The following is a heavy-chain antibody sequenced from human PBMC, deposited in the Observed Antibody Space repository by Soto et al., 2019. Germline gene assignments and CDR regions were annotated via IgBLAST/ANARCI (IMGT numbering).Heavy chain of an antibody. CDR3: AKEWIQLWLPGY. CDR1: GFTFSSYA. J-gene: IGHJ4*02. Sequence: PGESLKISCAASGFTFSSYAMHWVRQAPGKGLEWVAVISYDGSNKYYADSVKGRFTISRDNSKNTLYLQMNSLRAEDTAVYYCAKEWIQLWLPGYWGQGTLVTVS. CDR2: ISYDGSNK. V-gene: IGHV3-30-3*02. D-gene: IGHD5-18*01.